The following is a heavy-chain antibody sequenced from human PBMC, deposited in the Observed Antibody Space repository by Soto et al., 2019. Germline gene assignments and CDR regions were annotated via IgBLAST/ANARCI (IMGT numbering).Heavy chain of an antibody. CDR2: IIPIFGTA. Sequence: SGKVSCKASGGTFSSYAISWVRQAPGQGLEWMGGIIPIFGTANYAQKFQGRVTITADESTSTAYMELSSLRSEDTAVYYCARWVVSARDAFDIWGQGTMVTVSS. CDR1: GGTFSSYA. D-gene: IGHD2-15*01. V-gene: IGHV1-69*13. CDR3: ARWVVSARDAFDI. J-gene: IGHJ3*02.